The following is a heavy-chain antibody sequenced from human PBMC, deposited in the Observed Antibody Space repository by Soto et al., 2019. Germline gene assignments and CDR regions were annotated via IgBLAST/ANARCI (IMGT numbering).Heavy chain of an antibody. Sequence: KPSETLSLTCAVSGGSISSGGYSWSWIRQPPGKGLEWIGYIYHSGSTYYNPSLKSRVTISVDRSKNQFSLKLSPVTAADTAVYYCAREKDYYDSSGYFGAFDIWGQGTMVTVSS. CDR3: AREKDYYDSSGYFGAFDI. D-gene: IGHD3-22*01. CDR2: IYHSGST. J-gene: IGHJ3*02. CDR1: GGSISSGGYS. V-gene: IGHV4-30-2*01.